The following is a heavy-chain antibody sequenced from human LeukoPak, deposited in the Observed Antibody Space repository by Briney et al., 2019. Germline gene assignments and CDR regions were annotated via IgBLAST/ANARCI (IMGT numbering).Heavy chain of an antibody. Sequence: SETLSLTCTVSGGSISSYYWSWIRQPPGKGLEWIGYIYYSGSTNYSPSLKSRVTISVDTSKKQFSLKLSSVTAADTAVYYCARGSVATVTYFDYWGQGTLVTVSS. J-gene: IGHJ4*02. CDR2: IYYSGST. D-gene: IGHD4-17*01. CDR1: GGSISSYY. V-gene: IGHV4-59*08. CDR3: ARGSVATVTYFDY.